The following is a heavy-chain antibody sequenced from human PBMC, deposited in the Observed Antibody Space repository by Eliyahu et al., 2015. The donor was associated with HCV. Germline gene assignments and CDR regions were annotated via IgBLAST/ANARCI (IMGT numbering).Heavy chain of an antibody. CDR1: AGSISSSGYY. Sequence: QLQLQESGPGLVKPSETLSLTCSVSAGSISSSGYYWGWIRQPPGKGLEWIGNIYYGGGTYYNPSLKSRVTISVDTSKNQFSLKLSSVTAADTAVYYCARMVVVPAARVFFYYGMDVWGQGTTVTVSS. CDR3: ARMVVVPAARVFFYYGMDV. V-gene: IGHV4-39*01. J-gene: IGHJ6*02. CDR2: IYYGGGT. D-gene: IGHD2-2*01.